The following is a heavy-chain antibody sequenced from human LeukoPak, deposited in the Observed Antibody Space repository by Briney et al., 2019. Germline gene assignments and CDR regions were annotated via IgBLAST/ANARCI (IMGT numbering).Heavy chain of an antibody. CDR3: ASGIVPGVFDY. CDR1: GGTFTSYD. Sequence: ASVKVSCKASGGTFTSYDINWVRQATGQGLEWMGWMNPNSGNTGYAQKFQGRVTITRNTSISTAYMELSSLRSEDTAVYYCASGIVPGVFDYWGQGTLVTVSS. J-gene: IGHJ4*02. CDR2: MNPNSGNT. D-gene: IGHD2-8*02. V-gene: IGHV1-8*03.